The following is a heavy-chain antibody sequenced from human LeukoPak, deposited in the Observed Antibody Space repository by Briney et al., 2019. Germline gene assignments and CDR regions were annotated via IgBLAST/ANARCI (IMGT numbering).Heavy chain of an antibody. V-gene: IGHV3-30-3*01. CDR3: ARDQYYDYVWGSYRHSHRHGMDV. J-gene: IGHJ6*02. Sequence: GRSLRLSCAASGFTFSSYAMHWVRQAPGKGLEWVAVISYDGSNKYYADSVKGRFTISRDNSKNTLYLQMNSLRAEDTAVYYCARDQYYDYVWGSYRHSHRHGMDVWGQGTTVTVSS. CDR2: ISYDGSNK. CDR1: GFTFSSYA. D-gene: IGHD3-16*02.